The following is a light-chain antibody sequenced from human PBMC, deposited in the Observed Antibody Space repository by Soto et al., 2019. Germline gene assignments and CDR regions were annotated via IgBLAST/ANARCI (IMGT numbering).Light chain of an antibody. V-gene: IGLV2-14*01. CDR2: DVS. J-gene: IGLJ1*01. CDR3: SSYTSSSTLLYV. CDR1: SSDVGGYNY. Sequence: QSALTQPASVSGSPGQSITISCTGTSSDVGGYNYVSWYQQHPGKAPKLMIYDVSNRPSGVSNRFSGSKSGNTAFLTISGLQAEDEADYYCSSYTSSSTLLYVFGTGTKLTV.